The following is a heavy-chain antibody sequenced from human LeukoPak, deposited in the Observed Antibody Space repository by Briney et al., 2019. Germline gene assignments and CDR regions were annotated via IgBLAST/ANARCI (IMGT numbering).Heavy chain of an antibody. D-gene: IGHD4-17*01. CDR3: ARVWSGDYAKDY. CDR1: GFTFCNYA. J-gene: IGHJ4*02. CDR2: ITGSSGNT. V-gene: IGHV3-23*01. Sequence: GSLRLSCAASGFTFCNYAMSWVRQASGKGLEWVSTITGSSGNTYYANSVKGRFTISRDNSKNTLYLQMTGLRVDDTAVYYCARVWSGDYAKDYWGQGTLVTVSS.